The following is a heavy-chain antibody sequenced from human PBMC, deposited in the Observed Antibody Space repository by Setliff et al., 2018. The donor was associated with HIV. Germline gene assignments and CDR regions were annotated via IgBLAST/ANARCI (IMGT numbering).Heavy chain of an antibody. Sequence: SETLSLTCTVSGGSISSGRYYWGWIRRPPGKGLEWIGSIYYSGSTYYNPSLKSRVTISVDTSKNHFSLKLSSVTAADTAVYYCARSGLTYYYDSSGYWDWGQGTQVTVSS. D-gene: IGHD3-22*01. CDR2: IYYSGST. V-gene: IGHV4-39*02. J-gene: IGHJ4*02. CDR1: GGSISSGRYY. CDR3: ARSGLTYYYDSSGYWD.